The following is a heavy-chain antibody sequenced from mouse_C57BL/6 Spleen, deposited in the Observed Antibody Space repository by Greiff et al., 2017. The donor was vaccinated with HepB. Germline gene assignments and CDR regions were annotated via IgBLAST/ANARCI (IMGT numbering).Heavy chain of an antibody. V-gene: IGHV7-3*01. Sequence: EVKLVESGGGLVQPGGSLSLSCAASGFTFTDYYMSWVRQPPGKALEWLGFIRNKANGYTTEYSASVKGRFTISRDNSQSILYLQMNALRAEDSATYYCARSPHRYYAMDYWGQGTSVTVSS. J-gene: IGHJ4*01. CDR2: IRNKANGYTT. CDR1: GFTFTDYY. D-gene: IGHD3-1*01. CDR3: ARSPHRYYAMDY.